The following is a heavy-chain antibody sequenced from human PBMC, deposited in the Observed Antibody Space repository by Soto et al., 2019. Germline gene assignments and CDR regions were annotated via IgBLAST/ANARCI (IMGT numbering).Heavy chain of an antibody. Sequence: QVHLVQSGAEVKKPGASVKVSCKGSGYAFTTYGITWVRQAPGQGLEWMGWISAHNGNTNYPQKLQGRVTMTTDTSTSTAYMELRSLRSDDTAVYYCARDLAAAGPFDCWGQGTLVTVSS. CDR1: GYAFTTYG. D-gene: IGHD6-13*01. CDR2: ISAHNGNT. J-gene: IGHJ4*02. V-gene: IGHV1-18*01. CDR3: ARDLAAAGPFDC.